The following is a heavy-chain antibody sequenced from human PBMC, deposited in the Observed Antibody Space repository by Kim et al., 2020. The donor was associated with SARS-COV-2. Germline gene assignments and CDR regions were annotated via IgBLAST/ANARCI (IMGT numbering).Heavy chain of an antibody. CDR3: ARETGMVVVPAAIFNYGMDV. D-gene: IGHD2-2*01. V-gene: IGHV3-33*01. CDR1: GFTFSSYG. CDR2: IWNDGSNK. Sequence: GGSLRLSCAASGFTFSSYGMHWVRQAPGKGLEWVAVIWNDGSNKYYADSVKGRFTISRDNSKNTLYLQMNSLRAEDTAVYYCARETGMVVVPAAIFNYGMDVWGQGTTVTVSS. J-gene: IGHJ6*02.